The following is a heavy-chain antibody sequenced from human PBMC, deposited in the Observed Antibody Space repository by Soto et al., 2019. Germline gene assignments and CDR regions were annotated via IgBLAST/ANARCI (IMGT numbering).Heavy chain of an antibody. CDR1: GHTLTELS. J-gene: IGHJ4*02. Sequence: QVQLVQSGAEVKKPGASVKVSCKVSGHTLTELSMHWVRLAPGKGLEWMGGFDPEDGETISAQKFQGRVTMTEDTSTDSTYLELSSLRSEDKAVYYCAAGGTRWLHSPFDYWGQGTLVTISS. CDR3: AAGGTRWLHSPFDY. V-gene: IGHV1-24*01. CDR2: FDPEDGET. D-gene: IGHD1-1*01.